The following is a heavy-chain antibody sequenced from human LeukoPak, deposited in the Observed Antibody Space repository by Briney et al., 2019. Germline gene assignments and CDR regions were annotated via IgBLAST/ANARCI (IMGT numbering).Heavy chain of an antibody. V-gene: IGHV3-23*01. CDR3: AKRGIIGGGTGYYFDN. J-gene: IGHJ4*02. D-gene: IGHD3-16*01. Sequence: GGSLRLSCAASGFTFSTYDMSWVRQAPGKGLEWVSSISRSGGGTYYADSVKGRFTISRDSARHTLYLQMNSLRAEVTALYYCAKRGIIGGGTGYYFDNWSQGTLVTVSS. CDR2: ISRSGGGT. CDR1: GFTFSTYD.